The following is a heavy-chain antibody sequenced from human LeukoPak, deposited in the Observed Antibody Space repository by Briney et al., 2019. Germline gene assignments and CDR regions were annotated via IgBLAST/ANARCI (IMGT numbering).Heavy chain of an antibody. CDR3: ARGAMIVVEGGKVFDY. CDR2: INPNTGGT. V-gene: IGHV1-2*02. D-gene: IGHD3-22*01. Sequence: GASVKVSCKASGYTFTGYYMHWVRQAPGQGLEWMGWINPNTGGTNYAQKFQGRVTMTRDTSTSTVYMELSSLRSEDTAVYYCARGAMIVVEGGKVFDYWGQGTLVTVSS. CDR1: GYTFTGYY. J-gene: IGHJ4*02.